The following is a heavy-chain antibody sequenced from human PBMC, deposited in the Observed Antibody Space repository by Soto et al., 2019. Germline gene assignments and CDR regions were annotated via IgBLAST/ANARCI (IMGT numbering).Heavy chain of an antibody. Sequence: EVQLVESGGGLVQPGESLRLSCEASGFNFSSYDMHWVRQATGKGLEWVSVIGTAGDTYYPGSVKGRFTISRENAKNSVYLQMNSLSAGDTAVYYCARAGQGASCSGGSCYLGASDVWGQGTMVTVSS. CDR1: GFNFSSYD. CDR2: IGTAGDT. V-gene: IGHV3-13*01. D-gene: IGHD2-15*01. J-gene: IGHJ3*01. CDR3: ARAGQGASCSGGSCYLGASDV.